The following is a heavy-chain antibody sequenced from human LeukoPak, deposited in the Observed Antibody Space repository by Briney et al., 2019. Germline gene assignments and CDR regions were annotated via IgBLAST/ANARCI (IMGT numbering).Heavy chain of an antibody. CDR3: ARDRDSSGWYEGFDY. CDR1: GFTFSSSA. D-gene: IGHD6-19*01. J-gene: IGHJ4*02. Sequence: GGSLRLSCAASGFTFSSSAMHWVRQAPDNGLEGVAVISYDGSNKYYADSVKGRFTISRDNSKNTLYLQMNSLRADDTAVYYCARDRDSSGWYEGFDYWGQGTLVTVSS. V-gene: IGHV3-30-3*01. CDR2: ISYDGSNK.